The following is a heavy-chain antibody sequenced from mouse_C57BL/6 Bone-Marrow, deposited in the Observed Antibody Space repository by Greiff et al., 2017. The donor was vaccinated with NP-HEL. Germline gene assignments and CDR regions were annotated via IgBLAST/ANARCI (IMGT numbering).Heavy chain of an antibody. D-gene: IGHD2-2*01. J-gene: IGHJ3*01. Sequence: EVKVVESGAELVRPGASVKLSCTASGFNIKDDYMHWVKQRPEQGLEWIGWIDPENGDTEYASKFQGKATITADTSSNTAYLQLSSLTSEDTAVYYCTTRVTTEAWFAYWGQGTLVTVSA. CDR1: GFNIKDDY. V-gene: IGHV14-4*01. CDR3: TTRVTTEAWFAY. CDR2: IDPENGDT.